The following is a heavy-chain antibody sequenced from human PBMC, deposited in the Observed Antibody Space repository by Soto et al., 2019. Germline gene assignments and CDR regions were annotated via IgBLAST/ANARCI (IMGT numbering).Heavy chain of an antibody. V-gene: IGHV1-18*04. Sequence: QVHLVQSGTEVKEPGASVKVSCKASASTFTGYTINWVRQAPGQGLEWMGWISTFTGNTKYAGNFEGRVTMTTNTSTTTAYMALTSLTFDDPAVYFCARGTVTSGRWFGPWGQGTLVSVSS. J-gene: IGHJ5*02. CDR1: ASTFTGYT. CDR2: ISTFTGNT. D-gene: IGHD4-17*01. CDR3: ARGTVTSGRWFGP.